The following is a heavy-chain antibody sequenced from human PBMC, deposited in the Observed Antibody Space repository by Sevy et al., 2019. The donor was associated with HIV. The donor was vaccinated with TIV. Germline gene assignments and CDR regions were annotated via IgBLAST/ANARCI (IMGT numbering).Heavy chain of an antibody. Sequence: GGSLRLSCAVSGFTFDDYTMHWVRQAPGKGLEWVSLISWDGGLTYYADSLRGPFTISTDNSQYSLFLQMNSLRTYDTDLYYSAKAHRSYSNGIIDYWGQGTLVTVSS. V-gene: IGHV3-43*01. D-gene: IGHD6-19*01. CDR2: ISWDGGLT. CDR1: GFTFDDYT. J-gene: IGHJ4*02. CDR3: AKAHRSYSNGIIDY.